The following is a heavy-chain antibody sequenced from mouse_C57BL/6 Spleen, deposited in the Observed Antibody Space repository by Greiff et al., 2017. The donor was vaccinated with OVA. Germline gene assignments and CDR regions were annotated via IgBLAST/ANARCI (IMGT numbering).Heavy chain of an antibody. Sequence: QVQLKQSGAELAKPGASVKLSCKASGYTFTSYWMHWVKQRPGQGLEWIGYINPSSGYTKYNQKFKDKATLTADKSSSTAYMQLSSLTYEDSAVYYCARGLTGTGDYFDYWGQGTTLTVAS. CDR1: GYTFTSYW. J-gene: IGHJ2*01. CDR3: ARGLTGTGDYFDY. D-gene: IGHD4-1*01. V-gene: IGHV1-7*01. CDR2: INPSSGYT.